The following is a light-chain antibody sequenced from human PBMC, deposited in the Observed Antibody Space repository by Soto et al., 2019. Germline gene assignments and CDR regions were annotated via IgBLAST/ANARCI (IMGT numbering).Light chain of an antibody. V-gene: IGLV2-14*03. J-gene: IGLJ1*01. CDR2: DVS. Sequence: HSVLTQPASVSGSPGQSITISCTGTSSDVGGYNYVSWYQHHPGKAPKLMIFDVSNRPSGVSNRFSGSKSGNTASLTISGLQPEDEADYYCSSYTTSNTRQIVFGTGTKLTVL. CDR3: SSYTTSNTRQIV. CDR1: SSDVGGYNY.